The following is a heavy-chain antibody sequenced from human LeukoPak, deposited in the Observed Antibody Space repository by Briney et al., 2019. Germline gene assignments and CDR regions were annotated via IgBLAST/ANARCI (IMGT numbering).Heavy chain of an antibody. V-gene: IGHV3-30*02. CDR3: ANDVNTGGDYFDY. J-gene: IGHJ4*02. Sequence: PGGSLRLSCAASGFIFRNSGMHWVRQALGKGLEWVPFIRYDGSIKYYADSVNGRFTISRDNSKNTLYLQMNSLRAEDTAVYYCANDVNTGGDYFDYWGQGTLVTVFS. CDR1: GFIFRNSG. D-gene: IGHD1-14*01. CDR2: IRYDGSIK.